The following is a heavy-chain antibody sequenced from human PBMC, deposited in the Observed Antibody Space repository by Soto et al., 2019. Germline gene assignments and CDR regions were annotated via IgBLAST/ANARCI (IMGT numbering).Heavy chain of an antibody. CDR3: ARRYGYAFDI. J-gene: IGHJ3*02. Sequence: SETLSLTGAVSGGSISSGGYSWSWIRQPPGKGLEWIGYIYHSGSTYYNPSLKSRVTISVDTSKNQFSLKLSSVTAADTAVYYCARRYGYAFDIWGQGTMVTASS. CDR1: GGSISSGGYS. V-gene: IGHV4-30-2*02. D-gene: IGHD4-17*01. CDR2: IYHSGST.